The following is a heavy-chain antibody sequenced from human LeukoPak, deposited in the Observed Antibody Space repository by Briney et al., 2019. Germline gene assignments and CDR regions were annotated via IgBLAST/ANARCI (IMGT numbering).Heavy chain of an antibody. V-gene: IGHV3-23*01. CDR3: GRDPNGDYLGAFDF. CDR1: GFIFSNYF. J-gene: IGHJ3*01. D-gene: IGHD4-17*01. Sequence: GGSLRLSCAASGFIFSNYFFVGVRQAPGKGLELISGISGNDGRTYFADSVKGRFTISRDNSKNTVYLQMNSLRAEDTAVYYCGRDPNGDYLGAFDFWGQGTMVSVSS. CDR2: ISGNDGRT.